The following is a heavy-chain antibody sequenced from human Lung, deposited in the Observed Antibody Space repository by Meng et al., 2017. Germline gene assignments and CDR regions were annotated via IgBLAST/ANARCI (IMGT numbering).Heavy chain of an antibody. Sequence: QVHLQEWGAGPLKPPETLSLTCVVSGGSFSDYYWSWIRQPPGKGLEWIGEINHSGSTNYNPSLESRATISVDTSQNNLSLKLSSVTAADSAVYYCARGPTTMAHDFDYWGQGTLVTVSS. CDR1: GGSFSDYY. CDR3: ARGPTTMAHDFDY. V-gene: IGHV4-34*01. D-gene: IGHD4-11*01. CDR2: INHSGST. J-gene: IGHJ4*02.